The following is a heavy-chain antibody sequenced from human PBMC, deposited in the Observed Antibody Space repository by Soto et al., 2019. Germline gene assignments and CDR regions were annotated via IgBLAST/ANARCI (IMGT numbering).Heavy chain of an antibody. Sequence: LSLTCTVSGGSIRSGHCDWGWIRQLPGKGLEWIGYIYYSGSTNYNPSLKSRVTISVDTSKNQFSLRLSSVTAADTAVYYCARARGYAFDFWGQGTMVTVS. CDR3: ARARGYAFDF. V-gene: IGHV4-61*01. J-gene: IGHJ3*01. D-gene: IGHD3-10*01. CDR2: IYYSGST. CDR1: GGSIRSGHCD.